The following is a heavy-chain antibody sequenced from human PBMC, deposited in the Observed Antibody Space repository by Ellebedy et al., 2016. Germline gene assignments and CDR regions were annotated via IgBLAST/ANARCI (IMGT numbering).Heavy chain of an antibody. J-gene: IGHJ4*02. CDR3: ATPIRGGRQFDY. CDR2: INPNSGGT. D-gene: IGHD3-10*01. Sequence: ASVKVSCXVSGYTFTSYGISWVRRAPGQGLEWMGWINPNSGGTNYAQKFQGRVTMTRDTSISTAYMELSRLRSDDTAVYYCATPIRGGRQFDYWGQGTLVTVSS. V-gene: IGHV1-2*02. CDR1: GYTFTSYG.